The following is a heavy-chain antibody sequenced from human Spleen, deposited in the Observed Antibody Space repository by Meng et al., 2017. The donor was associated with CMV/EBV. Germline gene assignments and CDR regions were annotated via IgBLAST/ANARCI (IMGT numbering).Heavy chain of an antibody. CDR3: ARDNDWGPDY. D-gene: IGHD3-9*01. Sequence: SCQASGYTFPDHSSHWVRQATGKGLEWMGWIYPNSSGTHYAQKFQGRLTVTTHTSINTGYMELSSLGSDDTAVYYCARDNDWGPDYWGQGTLVTVSS. CDR1: GYTFPDHS. V-gene: IGHV1-2*02. CDR2: IYPNSSGT. J-gene: IGHJ4*02.